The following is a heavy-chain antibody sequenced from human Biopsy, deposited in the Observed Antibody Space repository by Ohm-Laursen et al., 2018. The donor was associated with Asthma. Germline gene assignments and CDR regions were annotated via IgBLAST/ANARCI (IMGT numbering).Heavy chain of an antibody. Sequence: ASVKVSCKTSGYTFNSAGITWVRQAPGQGLEWMGWISVYNGNTKVAQKLQDRVTMVTDTSTSTAYMELRSLRSDDTAVYFCARAVDYSHYYGIDVWAKGPRSPSP. D-gene: IGHD3-10*01. J-gene: IGHJ6*02. V-gene: IGHV1-18*01. CDR1: GYTFNSAG. CDR2: ISVYNGNT. CDR3: ARAVDYSHYYGIDV.